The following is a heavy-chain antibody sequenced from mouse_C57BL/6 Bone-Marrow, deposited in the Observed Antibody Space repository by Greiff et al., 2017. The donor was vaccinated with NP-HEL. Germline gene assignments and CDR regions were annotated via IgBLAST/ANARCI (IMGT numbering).Heavy chain of an antibody. Sequence: EVMLVESGGGLVQPGGSMKLSCVASGFTFSNYWMNWVRQSPEKGLEWVAQIRLKSDNYATHYAESVKGRFTISRDDSKSSVYLQMNNLRAEDTGIYYCTGGITTVVATRYYYAMDYWGQGTSVTVSS. CDR2: IRLKSDNYAT. CDR1: GFTFSNYW. D-gene: IGHD1-1*01. CDR3: TGGITTVVATRYYYAMDY. J-gene: IGHJ4*01. V-gene: IGHV6-3*01.